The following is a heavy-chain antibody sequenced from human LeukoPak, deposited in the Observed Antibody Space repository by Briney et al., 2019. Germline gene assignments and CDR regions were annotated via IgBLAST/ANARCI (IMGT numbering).Heavy chain of an antibody. V-gene: IGHV3-30*02. CDR1: GFTFSSYG. Sequence: PGGSLRLSCAASGFTFSSYGMHWVRQAPGKGLEWVAFIRFDGSNKYYADSVKGRFTISRDNSKNTLYLQMNSLRTEDTAVYYCAKVLSTTWYPMEAFDIWGQGTMVTVSS. CDR3: AKVLSTTWYPMEAFDI. D-gene: IGHD6-13*01. CDR2: IRFDGSNK. J-gene: IGHJ3*02.